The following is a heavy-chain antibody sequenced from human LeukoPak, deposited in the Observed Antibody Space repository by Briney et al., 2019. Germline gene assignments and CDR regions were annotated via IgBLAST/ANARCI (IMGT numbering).Heavy chain of an antibody. CDR3: AKDSDPYYYDSSGYLGGIDY. J-gene: IGHJ4*02. CDR2: IDISGNTI. Sequence: GGSLRLSCAASGFSFSDYEMNWVRQAPGKGLEWLSHIDISGNTIHYADSVEGRFTISRDNAKNSVYLQMNSLRAEDTALYYCAKDSDPYYYDSSGYLGGIDYWGQGTLVTVSS. CDR1: GFSFSDYE. V-gene: IGHV3-48*03. D-gene: IGHD3-22*01.